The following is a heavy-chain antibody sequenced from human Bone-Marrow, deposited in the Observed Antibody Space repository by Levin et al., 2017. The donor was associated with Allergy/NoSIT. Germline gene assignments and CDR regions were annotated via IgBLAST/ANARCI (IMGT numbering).Heavy chain of an antibody. V-gene: IGHV3-9*01. D-gene: IGHD5-24*01. J-gene: IGHJ4*02. CDR2: ITWNRGKK. CDR3: VKAISADGANFDH. CDR1: GFNVDDYA. Sequence: PGGSLRLSCAVSGFNVDDYAMHWVRQAPGKGLEWVSGITWNRGKKDYADSVMGRFTISRDSVKNSLYLEMNSLRGEDTALYYCVKAISADGANFDHWGQGTLVTVSS.